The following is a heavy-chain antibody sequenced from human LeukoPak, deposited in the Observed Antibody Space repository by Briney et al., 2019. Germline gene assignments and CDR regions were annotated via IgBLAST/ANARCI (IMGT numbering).Heavy chain of an antibody. Sequence: EGSLRLSCAASGFTFSSYWMSWVRQAPGKGLEWVANIKKDGSEKFYVDSVRGRFTISRDNAKTSLYLQMISLRAEDTAVYYCARHLSGVTGYTYGRGIDYWGQGTLVSVSS. D-gene: IGHD5-18*01. CDR1: GFTFSSYW. V-gene: IGHV3-7*01. CDR2: IKKDGSEK. CDR3: ARHLSGVTGYTYGRGIDY. J-gene: IGHJ4*02.